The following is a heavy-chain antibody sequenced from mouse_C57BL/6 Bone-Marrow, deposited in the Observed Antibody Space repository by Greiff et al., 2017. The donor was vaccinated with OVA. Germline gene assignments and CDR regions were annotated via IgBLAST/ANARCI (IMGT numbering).Heavy chain of an antibody. D-gene: IGHD1-1*02. CDR2: IYPSDSET. V-gene: IGHV1-61*01. Sequence: VQLQQPGAELVRPGSSVKLSCKASGYTFTSYWMDWVKQRPGQGLEWIGNIYPSDSETHYNQKFKDKATLTVDKSSSTAYMQLSSLTSEDSAVYYCARTMATGGFAYWGQGTLVTVSA. J-gene: IGHJ3*01. CDR1: GYTFTSYW. CDR3: ARTMATGGFAY.